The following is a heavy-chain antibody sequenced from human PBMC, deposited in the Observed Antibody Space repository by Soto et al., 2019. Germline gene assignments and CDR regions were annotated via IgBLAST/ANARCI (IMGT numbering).Heavy chain of an antibody. D-gene: IGHD3-22*01. V-gene: IGHV4-59*01. Sequence: ETLSLTCTVSGGSISSYYRSWIRQPPGKGLEWIGYIYYSGSTNYNPSLKSRVTISVDTSKNQFSLKLSSVTAADTAVYYCARAPMSWRDFDYCGQGTLVTVS. CDR3: ARAPMSWRDFDY. CDR2: IYYSGST. CDR1: GGSISSYY. J-gene: IGHJ4*02.